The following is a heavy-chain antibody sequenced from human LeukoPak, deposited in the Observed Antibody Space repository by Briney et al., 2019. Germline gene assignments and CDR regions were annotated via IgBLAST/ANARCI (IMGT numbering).Heavy chain of an antibody. D-gene: IGHD3-10*01. Sequence: GESLKISCKGSGYSFTNHWIGWVCQMPGKGLEWMGIIYPGDSDTTYSPSFQGQVTISADKSISTAYLQWSSLKASDTAMYYCARAGVRGVIQEIDPWGQGTLVTVSS. CDR2: IYPGDSDT. V-gene: IGHV5-51*01. CDR3: ARAGVRGVIQEIDP. CDR1: GYSFTNHW. J-gene: IGHJ5*02.